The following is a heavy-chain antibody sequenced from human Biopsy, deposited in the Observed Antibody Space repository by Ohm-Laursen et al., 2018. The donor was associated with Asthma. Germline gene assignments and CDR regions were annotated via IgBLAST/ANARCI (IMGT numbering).Heavy chain of an antibody. J-gene: IGHJ6*02. Sequence: SLRLSCAASEFPFSSYAMNWVRQAPGKGLEWVSSISGNGDNTHYSDSVQGRFIISRDNSKNTLYLQMNSLRVEDTAVYYCARKIAARGGMGVWGQGTTVTVSS. CDR2: ISGNGDNT. CDR1: EFPFSSYA. D-gene: IGHD6-6*01. CDR3: ARKIAARGGMGV. V-gene: IGHV3-23*01.